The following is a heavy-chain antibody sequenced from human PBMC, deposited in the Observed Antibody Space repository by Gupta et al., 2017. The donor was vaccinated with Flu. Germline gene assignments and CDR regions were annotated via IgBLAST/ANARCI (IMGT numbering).Heavy chain of an antibody. CDR3: AKACDSGWYSDV. Sequence: EMQLLESGGGLVQPGGSLRLPWGVSGLTFSTYGMSWVRQAPGKGLEWVSSISSSGGSTYYADSVKGRFSISRDNSKNTLFLQMNSLRAEDTAVYYCAKACDSGWYSDVWGQGTTVTVSS. D-gene: IGHD6-19*01. V-gene: IGHV3-23*01. CDR1: GLTFSTYG. CDR2: ISSSGGST. J-gene: IGHJ6*02.